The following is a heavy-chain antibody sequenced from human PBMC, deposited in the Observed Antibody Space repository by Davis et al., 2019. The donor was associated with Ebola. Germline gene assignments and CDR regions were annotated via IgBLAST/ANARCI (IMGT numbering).Heavy chain of an antibody. CDR2: INTDDTSI. CDR1: GFTFSSYW. CDR3: ARVFATAAFFDY. D-gene: IGHD2-21*02. J-gene: IGHJ4*02. V-gene: IGHV3-74*01. Sequence: GESLKISCAASGFTFSSYWMHWVRQPPGKGLVWVSRINTDDTSISYADSVKGRFTISRDNAKNTLYLQMNSLRAEDTAVYYCARVFATAAFFDYWGQGTLVTVSS.